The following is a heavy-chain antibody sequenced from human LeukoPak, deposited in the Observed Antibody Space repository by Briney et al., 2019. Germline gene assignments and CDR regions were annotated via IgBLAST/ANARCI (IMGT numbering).Heavy chain of an antibody. D-gene: IGHD5-18*01. Sequence: GASVKVSCKASGYTFTGYYMHWVRQAPGQGLEWMGWINPNSGGTNYAQKFQGRVTMTRDTSISTAYMELSSLRAEDTAVYYCARSGYSYGGDYWGQGTLVTVSS. CDR2: INPNSGGT. J-gene: IGHJ4*02. CDR3: ARSGYSYGGDY. CDR1: GYTFTGYY. V-gene: IGHV1-2*02.